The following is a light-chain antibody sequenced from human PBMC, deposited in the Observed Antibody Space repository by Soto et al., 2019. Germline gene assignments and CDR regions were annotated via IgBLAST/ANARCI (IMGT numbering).Light chain of an antibody. CDR1: QSISSW. V-gene: IGKV1-5*01. J-gene: IGKJ1*01. CDR2: DAS. CDR3: QHYNSYGT. Sequence: GDRVTSTCRASQSISSWLAWYQQKPGKAPKLLIYDASSLETGVPSRFSGSGSGTEFTLTIRSLQPDDFATYYCQHYNSYGTFSQGTKVDIK.